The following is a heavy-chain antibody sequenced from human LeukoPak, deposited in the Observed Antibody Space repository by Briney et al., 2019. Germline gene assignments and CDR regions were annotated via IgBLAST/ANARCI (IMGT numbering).Heavy chain of an antibody. V-gene: IGHV3-30*04. D-gene: IGHD4-17*01. CDR1: GFTFSTYA. J-gene: IGHJ4*02. CDR2: ISYDVNGK. CDR3: ARGSYGDLQ. Sequence: GSLRLSCTASGFTFSTYAMHWVRQAPGQGLDWVAVISYDVNGKYYADSMKGRFTISRDNSKNTLYLQMNSLGPEDTAVYYCARGSYGDLQWGQGTLVTVSS.